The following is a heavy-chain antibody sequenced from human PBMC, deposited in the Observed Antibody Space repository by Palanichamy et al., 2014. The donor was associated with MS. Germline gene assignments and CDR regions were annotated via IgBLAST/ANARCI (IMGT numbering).Heavy chain of an antibody. D-gene: IGHD6-19*01. Sequence: QVHLMESGGGVVQTGGSLRLSCAASGFTFSGYGMHWFRQAPGKGLQWVAFLRSDGTTKYYADSMKGRFTISRDTSKNTLYLQMNSLGPEDTAVYYCAKECWGTSGWGRPGEYWGQGTLVIVSS. CDR3: AKECWGTSGWGRPGEY. J-gene: IGHJ4*02. CDR1: GFTFSGYG. V-gene: IGHV3-30*02. CDR2: LRSDGTTK.